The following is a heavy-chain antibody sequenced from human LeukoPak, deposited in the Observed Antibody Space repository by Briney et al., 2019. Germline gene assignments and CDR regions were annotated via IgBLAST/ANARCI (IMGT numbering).Heavy chain of an antibody. V-gene: IGHV3-23*01. Sequence: GGSLRLSCAASGFTFSSYAMSWVRQAPGKGLECISGFSGSGGSTYYADSVKGRFTISRDNSKNTLYLQMNSLRAEDTAVYYCAKSVGGWYDYFDYWGQGTLVTVSS. D-gene: IGHD6-19*01. J-gene: IGHJ4*02. CDR1: GFTFSSYA. CDR2: FSGSGGST. CDR3: AKSVGGWYDYFDY.